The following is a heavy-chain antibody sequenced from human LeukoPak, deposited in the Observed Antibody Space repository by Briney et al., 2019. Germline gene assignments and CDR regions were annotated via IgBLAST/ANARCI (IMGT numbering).Heavy chain of an antibody. V-gene: IGHV4-34*01. CDR1: GGSISSYY. Sequence: SETLSLTCTVSGGSISSYYWSWIRQPLGKGLEWIGEINHSGSTNYNPSLKSRVTISVDTSKNQFSLKLSSVTAADTAVYYCASLRTRDTATYKNWFDPWGQGTLVTVSS. CDR2: INHSGST. D-gene: IGHD5-18*01. CDR3: ASLRTRDTATYKNWFDP. J-gene: IGHJ5*02.